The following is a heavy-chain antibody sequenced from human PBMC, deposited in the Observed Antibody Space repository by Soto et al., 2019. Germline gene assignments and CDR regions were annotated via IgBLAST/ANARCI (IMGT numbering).Heavy chain of an antibody. CDR2: ISYDGTNK. CDR1: GFSIGGYG. D-gene: IGHD6-19*01. CDR3: SNLVYSSGLSADY. J-gene: IGHJ4*02. V-gene: IGHV3-30*18. Sequence: QVQLVESGGGVVQPGRSLRLSCAASGFSIGGYGMHWVRQAPGKGLEWVALISYDGTNKFYADSVKGRFTITRDNSKNTLYLQMNSLRAEDTALYYCSNLVYSSGLSADYWGQGTLSPSPQ.